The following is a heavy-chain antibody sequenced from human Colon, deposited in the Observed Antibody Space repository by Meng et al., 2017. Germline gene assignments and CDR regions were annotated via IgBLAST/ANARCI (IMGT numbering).Heavy chain of an antibody. J-gene: IGHJ5*02. CDR1: GGSFSGFY. CDR3: AAGLRHGDWFDP. V-gene: IGHV4-34*02. D-gene: IGHD4-17*01. Sequence: VQFQRGGAGVLEPSATLPLPCAVSGGSFSGFYWSWIRQPPGKGLEWIGEIDHFGISNYNSSLKGRLTMSVDTSKKQISLTLTSVTAADTAVYYCAAGLRHGDWFDPWGPGTLVTVSS. CDR2: IDHFGIS.